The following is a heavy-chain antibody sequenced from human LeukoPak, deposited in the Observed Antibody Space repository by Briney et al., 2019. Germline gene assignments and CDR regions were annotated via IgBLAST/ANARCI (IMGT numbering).Heavy chain of an antibody. Sequence: PSETLSLTCTVSGGSINSYYWSWIRQPPGKGLEWIGYIYYSGSSNYNPSLKSRVTISVDTSKNQFSLKLSSVTAADTAVYYCARQGVVVPTHFQHWGQGTLVTVSS. J-gene: IGHJ1*01. D-gene: IGHD3-22*01. CDR1: GGSINSYY. CDR2: IYYSGSS. CDR3: ARQGVVVPTHFQH. V-gene: IGHV4-59*08.